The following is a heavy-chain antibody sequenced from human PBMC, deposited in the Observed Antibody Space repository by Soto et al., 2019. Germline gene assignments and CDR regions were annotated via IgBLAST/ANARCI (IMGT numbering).Heavy chain of an antibody. CDR2: ISSSSTYI. V-gene: IGHV3-21*01. CDR1: GFTFSSYT. CDR3: ASPWYYYDTSGYSY. D-gene: IGHD3-22*01. J-gene: IGHJ4*02. Sequence: GGSLRLSCAASGFTFSSYTMNWVRQAPGKGLEWVSSISSSSTYIYYADSVKGRFTISRDNAKNSLYLQMNSLRAEDTAVYYCASPWYYYDTSGYSYGCQGTLDTVSS.